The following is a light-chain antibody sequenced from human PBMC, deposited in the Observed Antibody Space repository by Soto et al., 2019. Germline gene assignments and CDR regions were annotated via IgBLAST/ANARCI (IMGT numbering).Light chain of an antibody. CDR1: QGISSY. CDR2: AAS. Sequence: DIQLTQSPSFLSASVGDRVTITCRASQGISSYLAWYQQKPGKAPKLLIYAASTLQSGVPSRFSGSGSGTEFTLTISSLQPEDFATYYCQQLNSYPQTFGGGTKVE. CDR3: QQLNSYPQT. V-gene: IGKV1-9*01. J-gene: IGKJ4*01.